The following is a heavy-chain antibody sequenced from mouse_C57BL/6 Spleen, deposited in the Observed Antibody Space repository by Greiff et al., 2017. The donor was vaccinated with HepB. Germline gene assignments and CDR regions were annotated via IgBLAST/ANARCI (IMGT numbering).Heavy chain of an antibody. Sequence: QVHVKQSGAELVKPGASVKISCKASGYTFTDYYINWVKQRPGQGLEWIGKIGPGSGSTYYNEKFKGKATLTADKSSSTAYMQLSSLTSEDSAVYFCARPTTVVGNSYYFDYWGQGTTLTVSS. CDR2: IGPGSGST. J-gene: IGHJ2*01. V-gene: IGHV1-77*01. CDR3: ARPTTVVGNSYYFDY. CDR1: GYTFTDYY. D-gene: IGHD1-1*01.